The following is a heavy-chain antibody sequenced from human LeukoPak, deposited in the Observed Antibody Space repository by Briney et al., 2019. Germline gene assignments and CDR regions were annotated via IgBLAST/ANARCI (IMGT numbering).Heavy chain of an antibody. CDR3: ASAYCGGDCYVDY. Sequence: PSETLSLTCTVSGGSISSCYWSWLRQPPGKGLEWIGYIYYSGSTNYNPSLKSRVTISVDTSKNQFSLKLSSVTAADTAVYYCASAYCGGDCYVDYWGQGTLVTVSS. D-gene: IGHD2-21*02. V-gene: IGHV4-59*01. CDR1: GGSISSCY. CDR2: IYYSGST. J-gene: IGHJ4*02.